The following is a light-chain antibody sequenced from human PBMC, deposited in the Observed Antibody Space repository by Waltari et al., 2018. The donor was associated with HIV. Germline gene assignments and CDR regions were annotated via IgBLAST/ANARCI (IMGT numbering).Light chain of an antibody. V-gene: IGLV3-25*03. J-gene: IGLJ1*01. CDR1: VLPNQY. CDR2: KDS. Sequence: SYELTQPPSVSVSPGQTARITCSGDVLPNQYTFWYQQKSGQAPDSVVYKDSERPAGIPERFSGSSSGTTVTLFIDGVQAEDEADYYCQAADSSGSYFVFGTGTKVTVL. CDR3: QAADSSGSYFV.